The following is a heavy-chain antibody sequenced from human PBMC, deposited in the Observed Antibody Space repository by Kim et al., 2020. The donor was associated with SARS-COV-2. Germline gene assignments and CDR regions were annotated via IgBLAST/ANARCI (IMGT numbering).Heavy chain of an antibody. D-gene: IGHD1-26*01. J-gene: IGHJ4*02. V-gene: IGHV3-21*01. CDR3: AAEWED. Sequence: SSSSTYIYYAGSVKGRFTISRDNAKNSLYLQMNSLRAEDTAIYYCAAEWEDWGQGTLVTVSS. CDR2: SSSSTYI.